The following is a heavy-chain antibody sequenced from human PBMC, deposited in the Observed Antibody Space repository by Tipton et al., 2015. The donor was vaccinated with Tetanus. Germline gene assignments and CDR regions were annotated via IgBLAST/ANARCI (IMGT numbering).Heavy chain of an antibody. V-gene: IGHV1-69*01. CDR1: GGTFTNYA. CDR3: ARAPDRISWAYDY. D-gene: IGHD2-21*01. Sequence: QSGAEVKKPGSSVKVSCKASGGTFTNYALSWVRQAPGQGLEWVGGITPIFGTTNSAQKFQGRVTITADESTNTAYMELSSLTSEVSAVECCARAPDRISWAYDYWVPVSQITVSS. J-gene: IGHJ4*02. CDR2: ITPIFGTT.